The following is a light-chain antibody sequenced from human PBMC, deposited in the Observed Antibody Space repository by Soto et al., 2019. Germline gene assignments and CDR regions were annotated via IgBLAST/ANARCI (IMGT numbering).Light chain of an antibody. CDR2: GAS. Sequence: EIVLTQSPGTLSLSPGERATLSCRASQSVSSSSLAWYQQKPGQAPRLLIYGASSRATGIPDRFSGSGSGADFTLTISRLEPEDFVVYYCQQYGSSEYTFGQGTKLEIK. CDR3: QQYGSSEYT. V-gene: IGKV3-20*01. CDR1: QSVSSSS. J-gene: IGKJ2*01.